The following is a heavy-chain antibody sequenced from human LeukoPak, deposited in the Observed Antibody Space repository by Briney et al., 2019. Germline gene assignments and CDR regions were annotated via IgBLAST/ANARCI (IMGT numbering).Heavy chain of an antibody. CDR2: IYYSGST. V-gene: IGHV4-59*01. Sequence: PSETLSLTCTVSGGSISSYYWSWIRQPPGKGLEWIGYIYYSGSTNYNPSLKSRVTISVDTSKNQFSLKLSSVTAADTAVYYCARDGNWNVMDYWGQGNLVTVSS. J-gene: IGHJ4*02. CDR1: GGSISSYY. D-gene: IGHD1-20*01. CDR3: ARDGNWNVMDY.